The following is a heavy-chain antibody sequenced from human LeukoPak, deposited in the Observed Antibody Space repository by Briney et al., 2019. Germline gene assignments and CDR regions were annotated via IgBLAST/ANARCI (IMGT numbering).Heavy chain of an antibody. CDR3: TTDLSTVAGTFDF. Sequence: GGSLRLSCAASGFTFNNAWMSWVRQGPGKGLEWVGLIKSKTDGGTTDYAAPVKGRFSISRDDSKNTLYLQLNSLKAEDSVVYFCTTDLSTVAGTFDFWGQGTLVTVSS. D-gene: IGHD6-19*01. CDR1: GFTFNNAW. V-gene: IGHV3-15*01. CDR2: IKSKTDGGTT. J-gene: IGHJ5*01.